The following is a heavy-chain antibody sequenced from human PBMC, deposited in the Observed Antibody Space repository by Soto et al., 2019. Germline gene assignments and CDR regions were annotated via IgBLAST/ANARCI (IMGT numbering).Heavy chain of an antibody. J-gene: IGHJ2*01. CDR3: ARGSGGAGWAVDL. Sequence: QVHLQASGPGLVKPSETLSLTCTVSGGSLSSYSWSWIRQSPGGGLEWIGNVDYSGTYNHNPSLNSRVTLSARTYRYELYLRLTTVPGAEPAEYFCARGSGGAGWAVDLWGRGPLITVSA. V-gene: IGHV4-59*01. CDR1: GGSLSSYS. CDR2: VDYSGTY. D-gene: IGHD1-26*01.